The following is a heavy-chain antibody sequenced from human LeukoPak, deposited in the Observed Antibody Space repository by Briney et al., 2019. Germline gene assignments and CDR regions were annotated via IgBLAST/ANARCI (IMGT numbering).Heavy chain of an antibody. Sequence: ASVKVSCKASGYTFTSYGISWVRQAPGQGLEWMGRISAYNGDTTYAQNLQGRVTMTTDTSTSTAYMELRSLRSEDTAVYYCARSWPMVRGVRKYYFDYWGQGTLVTVSS. CDR3: ARSWPMVRGVRKYYFDY. CDR2: ISAYNGDT. J-gene: IGHJ4*02. CDR1: GYTFTSYG. D-gene: IGHD3-10*01. V-gene: IGHV1-18*01.